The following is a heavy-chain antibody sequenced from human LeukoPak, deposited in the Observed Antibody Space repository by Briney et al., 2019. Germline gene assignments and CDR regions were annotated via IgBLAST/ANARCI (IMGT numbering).Heavy chain of an antibody. Sequence: ASVKVSCKASGYTFTDYYMHWVRQAPGQGLEWMGWINPNSGGTNYAQKLQGRVTMTTDTSTSTAYMELRSLRSDDTAVYYCARVPSSGYYHNDYWGQGTLVTVSS. V-gene: IGHV1-2*02. CDR2: INPNSGGT. CDR3: ARVPSSGYYHNDY. J-gene: IGHJ4*02. CDR1: GYTFTDYY. D-gene: IGHD3-22*01.